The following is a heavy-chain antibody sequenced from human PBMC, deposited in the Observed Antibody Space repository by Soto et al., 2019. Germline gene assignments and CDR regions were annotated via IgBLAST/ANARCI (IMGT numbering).Heavy chain of an antibody. Sequence: GSLRLSCAASGFTFSSYSMNWVRQAPGRGLEWVSSISSSSSYIYYADSVKGRFTISRDNAKNSLYLQMNSLRAEDTAVYYCARDPRGSYNRRKYYYYGMDVWGQGTTLTVSS. CDR3: ARDPRGSYNRRKYYYYGMDV. V-gene: IGHV3-21*01. J-gene: IGHJ6*02. D-gene: IGHD1-26*01. CDR2: ISSSSSYI. CDR1: GFTFSSYS.